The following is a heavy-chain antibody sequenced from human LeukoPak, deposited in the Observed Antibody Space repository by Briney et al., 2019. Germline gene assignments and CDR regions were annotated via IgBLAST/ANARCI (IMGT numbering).Heavy chain of an antibody. CDR1: GFTFSSYA. CDR3: AKSFSGYYYSSGPGDY. CDR2: ISGSGGST. D-gene: IGHD3-10*01. Sequence: GGSLRLSCAASGFTFSSYAMSWVRQAPGKGLEWVSAISGSGGSTYYPDSVKGRFTISRDNSKNTLYLQMNSLRAEDTAVYYCAKSFSGYYYSSGPGDYWGQGTLVTVSS. J-gene: IGHJ4*02. V-gene: IGHV3-23*01.